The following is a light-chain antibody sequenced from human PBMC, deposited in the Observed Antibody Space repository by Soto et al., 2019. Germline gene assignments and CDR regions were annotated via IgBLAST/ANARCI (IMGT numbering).Light chain of an antibody. J-gene: IGKJ1*01. CDR2: WAS. CDR1: QSVFYSSNNKNY. CDR3: QQYYTTPPT. V-gene: IGKV4-1*01. Sequence: DIVMTQSPDSLAVSLGERATINCKSSQSVFYSSNNKNYLAWYHQKPGQPPKLLIYWASTRQSGVPDRFSGSGSGTDFTLTISSLQAEDLAVYYCQQYYTTPPTFGQGTKVDIK.